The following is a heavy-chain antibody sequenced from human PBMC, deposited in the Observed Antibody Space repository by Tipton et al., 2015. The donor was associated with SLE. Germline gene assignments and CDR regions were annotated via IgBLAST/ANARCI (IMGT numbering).Heavy chain of an antibody. CDR2: IYFSGST. CDR3: ARHLEEQVVQN. V-gene: IGHV4-39*07. Sequence: TLSLTCTVSGGSISSRGYLWGWIRQPPGKGLEWIGSIYFSGSTYYNPSLKSRVTISRDTSKNQFSLKVSSVTAADTAFYYCARHLEEQVVQNWGQGTLVTVSS. CDR1: GGSISSRGYL. D-gene: IGHD6-13*01. J-gene: IGHJ4*02.